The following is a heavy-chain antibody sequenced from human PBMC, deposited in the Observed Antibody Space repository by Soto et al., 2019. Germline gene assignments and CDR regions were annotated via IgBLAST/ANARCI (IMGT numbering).Heavy chain of an antibody. CDR2: INPNDGST. J-gene: IGHJ4*02. CDR1: GYTFTSYY. V-gene: IGHV1-46*01. D-gene: IGHD1-26*01. CDR3: ARAGAWEHPSPSDY. Sequence: ASVKVSCKASGYTFTSYYMHWVRQAPGQGLEWMGIINPNDGSTSYAQKFQGRVTMTRDTSASTAYMELSSLRSEDTAVYYCARAGAWEHPSPSDYWGQGTLVTVSS.